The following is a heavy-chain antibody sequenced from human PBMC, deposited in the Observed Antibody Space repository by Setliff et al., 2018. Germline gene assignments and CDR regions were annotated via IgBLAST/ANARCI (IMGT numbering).Heavy chain of an antibody. D-gene: IGHD3-3*01. CDR2: IYYSGKT. J-gene: IGHJ3*01. CDR1: GASVSNVNYY. V-gene: IGHV4-39*01. Sequence: SETLSLTCSVSGASVSNVNYYWGWIRQPPGKGLEWVGSIYYSGKTYSNPSFKSRVTVSVDKSKNQFSLKLASVTAADRAVYYCARIAYFDFWRGFGVGAFDLWGHGSVVTVSS. CDR3: ARIAYFDFWRGFGVGAFDL.